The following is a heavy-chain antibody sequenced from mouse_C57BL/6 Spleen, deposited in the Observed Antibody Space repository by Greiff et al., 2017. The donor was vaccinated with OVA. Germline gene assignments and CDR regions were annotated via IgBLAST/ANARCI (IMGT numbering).Heavy chain of an antibody. J-gene: IGHJ4*01. Sequence: QVQLKESGPGLVQPSQSLSITCPVSGFSLTSYGVHWVRQSPGKGLEWLGVIWSGGSTDYNAAFISRLSISKDNSKSQVFFKMNSLQADDTAIYYCARRGGYYVDYAMDYWGQGTSVTVSS. D-gene: IGHD2-3*01. CDR1: GFSLTSYG. V-gene: IGHV2-2*01. CDR2: IWSGGST. CDR3: ARRGGYYVDYAMDY.